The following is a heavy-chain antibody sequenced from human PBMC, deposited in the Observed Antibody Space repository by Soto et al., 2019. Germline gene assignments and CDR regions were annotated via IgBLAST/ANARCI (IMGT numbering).Heavy chain of an antibody. Sequence: QVQLQESGPGLVKPSETLSLTCTVSGGSISGYYWGWIRQPPGKGLEYIGHIYYTGTTNYNPSLKSRVTMSVDTSKNQLSLKLNSVTAADTAVYYCARHYGSGSYPLDYWGQGTLVTVSS. J-gene: IGHJ4*02. CDR2: IYYTGTT. V-gene: IGHV4-59*08. CDR1: GGSISGYY. D-gene: IGHD3-10*01. CDR3: ARHYGSGSYPLDY.